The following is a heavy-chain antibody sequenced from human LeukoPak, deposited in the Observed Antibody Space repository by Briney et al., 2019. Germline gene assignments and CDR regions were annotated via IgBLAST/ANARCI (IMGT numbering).Heavy chain of an antibody. CDR3: AKDFSGDNVGGFFDY. J-gene: IGHJ4*02. Sequence: GGSLRLSCAASGFTFNKYVMTWVRQAPGKGPEWVSAISHDARNTYYVESVKGRFTISRDNSKNILFLQMDSLRAEDSALYYCAKDFSGDNVGGFFDYWGQGTLATVSS. V-gene: IGHV3-23*01. CDR2: ISHDARNT. CDR1: GFTFNKYV. D-gene: IGHD3-10*02.